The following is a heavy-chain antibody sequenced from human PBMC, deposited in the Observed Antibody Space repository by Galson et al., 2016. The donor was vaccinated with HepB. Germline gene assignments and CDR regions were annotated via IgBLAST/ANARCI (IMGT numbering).Heavy chain of an antibody. Sequence: SLRLSCAASGFTFSNYVMHWVRQAPGKGLVWFSRLNPEGIGIYTLYADYVRGRFTISRDNAKNTLYLDMTSLRADDTGVYYCARDLNWKLFDYWGQGNLVTVSP. CDR3: ARDLNWKLFDY. CDR2: LNPEGIGIYT. D-gene: IGHD1-1*01. CDR1: GFTFSNYV. J-gene: IGHJ4*02. V-gene: IGHV3-74*01.